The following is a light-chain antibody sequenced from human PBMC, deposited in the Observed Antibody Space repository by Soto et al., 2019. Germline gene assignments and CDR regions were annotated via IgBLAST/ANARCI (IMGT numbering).Light chain of an antibody. CDR1: SSDVGSYDL. CDR3: CSYAGSSTFYV. Sequence: QSVLTQPASVSGSPRQSITISCTGTSSDVGSYDLVSWYQQHPGKAPKLMIYEVSKRPSGVSNRFSGSKSGNTASLTISGLQAEDEADYYCCSYAGSSTFYVFGTGTRSPS. J-gene: IGLJ1*01. CDR2: EVS. V-gene: IGLV2-23*02.